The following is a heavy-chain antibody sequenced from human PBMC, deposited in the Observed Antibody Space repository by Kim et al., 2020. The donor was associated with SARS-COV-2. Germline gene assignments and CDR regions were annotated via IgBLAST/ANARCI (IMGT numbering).Heavy chain of an antibody. CDR1: GFTFSNYG. J-gene: IGHJ4*02. CDR3: ANPRQPDY. Sequence: GGSLRLSCVASGFTFSNYGMTWVRQAPGGGLEWVSGITVVGDITAYADPVKGRLTISRDNSKNTLYLQMSSLGAEDAAIYYCANPRQPDYWGQGTLVTVSS. CDR2: ITVVGDIT. V-gene: IGHV3-23*01. D-gene: IGHD6-13*01.